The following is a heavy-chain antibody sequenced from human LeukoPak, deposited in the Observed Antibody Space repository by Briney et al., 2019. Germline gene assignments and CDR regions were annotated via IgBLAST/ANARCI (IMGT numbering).Heavy chain of an antibody. D-gene: IGHD6-13*01. CDR2: ISSSGSTI. Sequence: GGSLRLSCAASGFTFSDYYMSWIRQAPGKGLEWVSYISSSGSTIYYADSVKGRFTISRNNAKNSLYLQMNSLRAEDTAVYYCARDRIAAGDYFDYWGQGTLVTVSS. V-gene: IGHV3-11*01. J-gene: IGHJ4*02. CDR3: ARDRIAAGDYFDY. CDR1: GFTFSDYY.